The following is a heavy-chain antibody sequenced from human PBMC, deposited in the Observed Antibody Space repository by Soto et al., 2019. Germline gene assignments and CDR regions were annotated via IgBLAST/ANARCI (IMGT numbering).Heavy chain of an antibody. CDR1: GGSVSSGRYY. V-gene: IGHV4-61*01. CDR2: IYYSGST. D-gene: IGHD1-7*01. CDR3: ASRRTGTTFTPLDC. Sequence: QVQLQESGPGLVKPSETLSLTCTVSGGSVSSGRYYWSWIRQPPGKGLEWIGYIYYSGSTNYNPSLKSRVTISVDTSKNQFSLKLSSVTAADTAVYYCASRRTGTTFTPLDCWGQGTLVTVSS. J-gene: IGHJ4*02.